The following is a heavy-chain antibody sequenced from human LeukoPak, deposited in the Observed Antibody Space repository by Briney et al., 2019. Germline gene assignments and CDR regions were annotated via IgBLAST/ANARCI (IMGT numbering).Heavy chain of an antibody. V-gene: IGHV3-30-3*01. J-gene: IGHJ4*02. CDR2: ISYDGSNK. CDR3: ARGPIAAAVLLLPYYFDY. CDR1: GFTFSSYA. Sequence: PGGSLRLSCAASGFTFSSYAMNWVRQAPGKGLEWVAVISYDGSNKYYADSVKGRFTISRDNSKNTLYLQMNSLRAEDTAVYYCARGPIAAAVLLLPYYFDYWGQGTLVTVSS. D-gene: IGHD6-13*01.